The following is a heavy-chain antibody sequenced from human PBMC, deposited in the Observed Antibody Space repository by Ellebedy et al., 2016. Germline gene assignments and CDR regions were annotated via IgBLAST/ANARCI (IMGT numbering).Heavy chain of an antibody. CDR1: GYTFTSYY. D-gene: IGHD3-22*01. Sequence: ASVKVSCKASGYTFTSYYMHWVRQAPGQGLEWMGIINPSGGSTSYAQKLQGRVTMTTDTSTSTAYMELRSLRSDDTAVYYCARDRITMIVVVIRNPNDAFDIWGQGTMVTVSS. J-gene: IGHJ3*02. V-gene: IGHV1-46*01. CDR3: ARDRITMIVVVIRNPNDAFDI. CDR2: INPSGGST.